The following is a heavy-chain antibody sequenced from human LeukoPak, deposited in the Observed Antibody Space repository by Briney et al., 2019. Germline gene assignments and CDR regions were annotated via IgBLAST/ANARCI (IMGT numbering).Heavy chain of an antibody. CDR3: ARLAAAAPGFDY. J-gene: IGHJ4*02. CDR1: GGTFSSYA. Sequence: SVKVSCKASGGTFSSYAISRVRQAPGQGLEWMGRIIPIFGTANYAQKFQGRVTITTDESTSTAYMELSSLRSEDTAVYYCARLAAAAPGFDYWGQGTLVTVSS. V-gene: IGHV1-69*05. CDR2: IIPIFGTA. D-gene: IGHD6-13*01.